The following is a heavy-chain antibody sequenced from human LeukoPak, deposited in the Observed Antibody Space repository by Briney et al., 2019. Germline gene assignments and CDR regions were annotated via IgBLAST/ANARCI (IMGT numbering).Heavy chain of an antibody. V-gene: IGHV3-21*01. J-gene: IGHJ5*02. CDR3: ARARSWGEGFDP. D-gene: IGHD3-16*01. CDR2: ISSSSSYI. CDR1: GFTFSSYS. Sequence: GGSLRLSCAASGFTFSSYSMNWVRQAPGKGLEWVSSISSSSSYIYYADSVKGRFTISRDNAKNSLYLQMNSLRAEDTAVYYCARARSWGEGFDPWGQGTPVTVSS.